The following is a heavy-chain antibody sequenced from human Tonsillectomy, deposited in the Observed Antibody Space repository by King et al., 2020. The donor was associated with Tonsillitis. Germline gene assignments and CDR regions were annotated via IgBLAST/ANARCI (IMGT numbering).Heavy chain of an antibody. J-gene: IGHJ4*02. CDR3: ARDFSYYDSSNYYYKVSDY. D-gene: IGHD3-22*01. CDR1: CYTFTNYG. V-gene: IGHV1-18*04. CDR2: ISAYNGNT. Sequence: VQLVQSGAEVKKPGASVKVSCKASCYTFTNYGISWVRQAPGQGLEWMGWISAYNGNTNYAQKLQGRVTMTTDISTSTAYMELRSLRSDDTAVYYCARDFSYYDSSNYYYKVSDYWGQGTLVTVSS.